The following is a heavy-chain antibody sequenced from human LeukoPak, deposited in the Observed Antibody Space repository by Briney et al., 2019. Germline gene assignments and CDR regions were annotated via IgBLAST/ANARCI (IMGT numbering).Heavy chain of an antibody. V-gene: IGHV1-2*02. CDR2: INPNSGGT. J-gene: IGHJ4*02. CDR1: GYTFTGYY. CDR3: ARDRVDIVVVPAAIGTGLYDY. Sequence: ASVKVSCKASGYTFTGYYMHWVRQAPGQGLEWMGWINPNSGGTNYAQKFQGRVTMTRDTSISTAYMELSRLRSDDTAVYYCARDRVDIVVVPAAIGTGLYDYWGQGTLVTASS. D-gene: IGHD2-2*01.